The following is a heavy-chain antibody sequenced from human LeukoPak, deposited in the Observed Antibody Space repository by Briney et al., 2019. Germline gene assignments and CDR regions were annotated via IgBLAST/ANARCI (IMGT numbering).Heavy chain of an antibody. D-gene: IGHD2-21*02. V-gene: IGHV4-31*03. CDR1: GGSISSGGYY. Sequence: SQTLSLTCTVSGGSISSGGYYWSWIRQHPGKGLEWIGYIYYSGSTYYNPSLKSRLTISVDTYNNQFPLKLSSVTAADTAVYYCARTYMTSARFDPWGQGTLVTVSS. J-gene: IGHJ5*02. CDR3: ARTYMTSARFDP. CDR2: IYYSGST.